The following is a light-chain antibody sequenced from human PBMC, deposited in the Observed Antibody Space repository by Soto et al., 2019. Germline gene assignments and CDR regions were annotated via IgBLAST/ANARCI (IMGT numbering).Light chain of an antibody. J-gene: IGLJ2*01. CDR1: SNDIAVYNY. V-gene: IGLV2-14*03. Sequence: QYALTQPASVSGSPGQSITISCTGTSNDIAVYNYVSWYQHHPGKAPKLLISDVNIRPSGISDRFSGSKSGNAASLTISGLQPEDEADYFCCSYATTTLVVFGGGTKLTVL. CDR3: CSYATTTLVV. CDR2: DVN.